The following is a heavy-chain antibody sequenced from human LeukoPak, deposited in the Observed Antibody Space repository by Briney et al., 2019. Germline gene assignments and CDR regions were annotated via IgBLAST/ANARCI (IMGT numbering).Heavy chain of an antibody. Sequence: PGGSLRLSCAASGFTFSSYGIHWVRQAPGKGLEWVAFIRYDGSKYHSDPVKGRFTISRDNSKNTLYLQMNSLRGEDTAVYYCAKGSKEVLFTRDHHMDVWGKGTTVTISS. J-gene: IGHJ6*03. CDR1: GFTFSSYG. CDR3: AKGSKEVLFTRDHHMDV. V-gene: IGHV3-30*02. D-gene: IGHD3-3*01. CDR2: IRYDGSK.